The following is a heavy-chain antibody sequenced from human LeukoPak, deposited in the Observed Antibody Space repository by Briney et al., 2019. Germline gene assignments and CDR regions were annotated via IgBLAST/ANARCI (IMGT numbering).Heavy chain of an antibody. CDR2: TYSGGST. Sequence: GGSLRLSCAASGFAVSSNYMSWVRQTPGKGLEWVSITYSGGSTYYGDSVKGRFTISRDNSKNILYLQMNSLSPEDTAVYYCTGGSYAGAFDIWGQGTKFTVSS. CDR3: TGGSYAGAFDI. D-gene: IGHD1-26*01. J-gene: IGHJ3*02. V-gene: IGHV3-53*01. CDR1: GFAVSSNY.